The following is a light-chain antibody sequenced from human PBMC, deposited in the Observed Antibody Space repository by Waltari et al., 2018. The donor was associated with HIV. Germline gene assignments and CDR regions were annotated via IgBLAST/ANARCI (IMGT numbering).Light chain of an antibody. J-gene: IGLJ2*01. V-gene: IGLV3-9*01. CDR1: NIGTKD. Sequence: SYELTQPFSVSVALGQTARITCGGSNIGTKDVHWYQQKPGQAPLLLIFNDIHRPTGVPVRFSASKSRNMATLTIIGAQAGDEAAYYCQVWHYTVVFGGGTKVTVL. CDR3: QVWHYTVV. CDR2: NDI.